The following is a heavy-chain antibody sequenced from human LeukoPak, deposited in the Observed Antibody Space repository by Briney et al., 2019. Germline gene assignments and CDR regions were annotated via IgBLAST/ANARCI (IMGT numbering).Heavy chain of an antibody. J-gene: IGHJ4*02. D-gene: IGHD6-19*01. CDR3: AREVRSTSGWHFFDY. Sequence: GGTLRLSCAVSGLTVSDNYMSWVRQAPGKGREWVSLIYSSGSTNYADSVKGRFTISRDNSKNAMYLQMNSLRAEDTAVYYCAREVRSTSGWHFFDYWGQGTLVTVSS. CDR2: IYSSGST. V-gene: IGHV3-53*01. CDR1: GLTVSDNY.